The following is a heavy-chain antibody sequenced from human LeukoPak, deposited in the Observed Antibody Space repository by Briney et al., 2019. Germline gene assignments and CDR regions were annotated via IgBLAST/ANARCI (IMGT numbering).Heavy chain of an antibody. CDR3: ARGEMRNGYSEAAFHI. CDR1: RGSITSSSYY. D-gene: IGHD5-24*01. Sequence: PSQTLSLTCTVSRGSITSSSYYWSWIRQPAGKGLEWIGRISTSGSTSYSPSLKRRATMSLDTSKNQFSLKMSSVTAADTAVYYCARGEMRNGYSEAAFHIWGQGTMVTVSS. CDR2: ISTSGST. J-gene: IGHJ3*02. V-gene: IGHV4-61*02.